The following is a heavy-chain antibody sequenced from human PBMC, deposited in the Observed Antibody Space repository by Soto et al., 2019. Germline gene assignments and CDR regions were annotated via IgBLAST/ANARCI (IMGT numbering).Heavy chain of an antibody. CDR1: GDSVSSNSAA. CDR3: ARVSTVTTGYYYYMDV. CDR2: TYYRSKWYN. J-gene: IGHJ6*03. Sequence: SPTLSLTCAISGDSVSSNSAAWNWIRQSPSRGLEWLGRTYYRSKWYNDYAGSVKSRITINPDTSKNQFSLQLNSVTPEETAVYYCARVSTVTTGYYYYMDVWGKGTTVTVSS. V-gene: IGHV6-1*01. D-gene: IGHD4-17*01.